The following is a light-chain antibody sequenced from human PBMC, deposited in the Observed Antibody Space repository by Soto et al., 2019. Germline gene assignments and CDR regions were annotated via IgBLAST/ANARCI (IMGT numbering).Light chain of an antibody. Sequence: QSVLTQPASLSGSPGQSITISCTGTSSDVGNYNLVSWYQQHPGKAPKLMIYEGSKRPSGVSNRFSGSKSGNTASLTISGLQSEDEADYYCCSYASSSTYVFGSGTKVTVL. CDR2: EGS. CDR3: CSYASSSTYV. J-gene: IGLJ1*01. CDR1: SSDVGNYNL. V-gene: IGLV2-23*01.